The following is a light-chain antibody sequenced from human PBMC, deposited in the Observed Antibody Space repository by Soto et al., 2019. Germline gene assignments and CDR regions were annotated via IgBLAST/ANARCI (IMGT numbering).Light chain of an antibody. CDR3: QQRNSYPRT. CDR2: AAS. V-gene: IGKV1-5*01. J-gene: IGKJ2*01. CDR1: QTISSW. Sequence: DIQMTQSPSTLSGSVGDRVTITCRASQTISSWLAWYQQKPGKAPNLLISAASTLQSGVPSRFSGSGSETEFTLTITSLQPEDSATYYCQQRNSYPRTFGQGTKVDI.